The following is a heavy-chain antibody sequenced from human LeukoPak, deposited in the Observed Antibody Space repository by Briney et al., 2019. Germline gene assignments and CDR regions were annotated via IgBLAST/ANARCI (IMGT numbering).Heavy chain of an antibody. V-gene: IGHV4-31*03. D-gene: IGHD3-10*01. J-gene: IGHJ4*02. CDR2: IYYSGST. Sequence: SQTLSLTCTVSGGSISSGGYYWSWIRQHQGKGLEWIGYIYYSGSTYYNPSLKSRVTISVDTSKNQFSLKLSSVTAADTAVYYCAREGGQTTMVRGRGFDYWGQGTLVTVSS. CDR1: GGSISSGGYY. CDR3: AREGGQTTMVRGRGFDY.